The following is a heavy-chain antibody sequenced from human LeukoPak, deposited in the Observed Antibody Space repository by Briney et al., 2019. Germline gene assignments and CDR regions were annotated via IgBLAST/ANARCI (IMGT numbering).Heavy chain of an antibody. D-gene: IGHD6-13*01. J-gene: IGHJ4*02. Sequence: GGSLRLSCATSGFSFSSYAMSWVRQAPGKGLEWVSAMSSSDDGRYYAASVRGRFTISRDTSRSTLYLQMNSLTAEDTAVYYCAKTGNPAAGDYWGQGTLVTVSS. CDR2: MSSSDDGR. CDR1: GFSFSSYA. V-gene: IGHV3-23*01. CDR3: AKTGNPAAGDY.